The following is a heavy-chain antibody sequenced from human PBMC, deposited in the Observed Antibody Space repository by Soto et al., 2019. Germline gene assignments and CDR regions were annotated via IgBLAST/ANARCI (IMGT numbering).Heavy chain of an antibody. CDR1: GFIFTNYA. D-gene: IGHD5-12*01. V-gene: IGHV3-23*01. J-gene: IGHJ3*01. CDR3: VREGRGSFDF. CDR2: IGGRGNSA. Sequence: GGSLRLSCAASGFIFTNYAMNWVRQAPGKGLEWVSVIGGRGNSAYYADSVQGRFTISRDNSKNTLSLQMSSLTADDTAIYYWVREGRGSFDFWGRGTMVTVSS.